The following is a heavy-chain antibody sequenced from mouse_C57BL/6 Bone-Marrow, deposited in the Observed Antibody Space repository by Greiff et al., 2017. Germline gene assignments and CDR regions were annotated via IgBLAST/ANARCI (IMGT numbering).Heavy chain of an antibody. D-gene: IGHD1-1*01. J-gene: IGHJ3*01. CDR1: GYTFTSYW. CDR3: ARKKGPSSSLRHRGWFAY. V-gene: IGHV1-72*01. CDR2: IDPNSGGT. Sequence: QVQLQQPGAELVKPGASVKLSCKASGYTFTSYWMHWVKQRPGRGLEWIGRIDPNSGGTKYNEKFKSKATLTVDKPSSTAYMQLSSLTSEDSAVYYCARKKGPSSSLRHRGWFAYWGQGTLVTVSA.